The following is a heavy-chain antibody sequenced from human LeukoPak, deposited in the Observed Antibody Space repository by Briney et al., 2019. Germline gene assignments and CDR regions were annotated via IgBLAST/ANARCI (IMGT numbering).Heavy chain of an antibody. CDR2: IYYSGST. CDR1: GGSISSYY. Sequence: SETLSLTCTVSGGSISSYYWSWIRQPPGKGLEWIGYIYYSGSTYYNPSLKSRVTISVDTSKNQFSLKLSSVTAADTAVYYCARSDSGYELDYWGQGTLVTVSS. D-gene: IGHD5-12*01. CDR3: ARSDSGYELDY. J-gene: IGHJ4*02. V-gene: IGHV4-59*08.